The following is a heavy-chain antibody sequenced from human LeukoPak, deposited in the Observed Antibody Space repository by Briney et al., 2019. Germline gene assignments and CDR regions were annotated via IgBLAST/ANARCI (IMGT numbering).Heavy chain of an antibody. CDR3: ARTPITIFGVGHSYYYYMDV. CDR1: AYTFSIYA. CDR2: INAGNGEI. Sequence: ASVKVSCKAFAYTFSIYAMHWVRQSPGQRLEWLGWINAGNGEISYSETFQGRVTITWDTSASTAYMELRSLRSDDTAVYYCARTPITIFGVGHSYYYYMDVWGKGTTVTVSS. V-gene: IGHV1-3*01. D-gene: IGHD3-3*01. J-gene: IGHJ6*03.